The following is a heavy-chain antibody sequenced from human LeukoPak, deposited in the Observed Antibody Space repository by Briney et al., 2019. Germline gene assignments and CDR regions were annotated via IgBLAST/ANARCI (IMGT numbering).Heavy chain of an antibody. D-gene: IGHD2-15*01. CDR3: ARAPLVLAATYFDC. CDR1: GASVSDYP. CDR2: ISYSGIT. J-gene: IGHJ4*02. V-gene: IGHV4-59*02. Sequence: SETLSLTCTVSGASVSDYPWTWIRQPPGKGLEWIGNISYSGITNYNPSLKSRVTISVDTSKNQFSLKLSSVTAADTAMYYCARAPLVLAATYFDCWGQGTLVTVSS.